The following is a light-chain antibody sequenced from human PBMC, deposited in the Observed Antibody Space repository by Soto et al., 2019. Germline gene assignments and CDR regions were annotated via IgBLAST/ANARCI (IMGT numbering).Light chain of an antibody. CDR3: QKYSSGPV. V-gene: IGKV1-27*01. J-gene: IGKJ3*01. CDR1: QGIRNF. Sequence: DIQMTQSPTSLSASVGDRVTITCQASQGIRNFVAWYQQKPGKAPKLLIYAASTLQSGVPPRFSGSGSGTDFTLTINSLQPEDVATYSCQKYSSGPVFGPGTKVEIK. CDR2: AAS.